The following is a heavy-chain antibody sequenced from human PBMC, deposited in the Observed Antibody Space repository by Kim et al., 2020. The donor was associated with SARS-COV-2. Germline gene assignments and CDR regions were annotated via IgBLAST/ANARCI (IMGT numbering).Heavy chain of an antibody. D-gene: IGHD3-22*01. J-gene: IGHJ6*02. Sequence: GGSLRLSCAASGFTFSSYGMHWVRQAPGKGLEWVAVISYDGSNKYYADSVKGRFTISRDNSKNTLYLQMNSLRAEDTAVYYCATEAGLDYYDSSGYCMDVWGQGTTVTVSS. V-gene: IGHV3-30*03. CDR1: GFTFSSYG. CDR3: ATEAGLDYYDSSGYCMDV. CDR2: ISYDGSNK.